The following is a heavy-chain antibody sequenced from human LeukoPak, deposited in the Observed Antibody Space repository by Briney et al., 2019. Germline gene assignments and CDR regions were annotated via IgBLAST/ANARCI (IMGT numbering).Heavy chain of an antibody. CDR1: GGSISSSSYY. Sequence: SETLSLTCTVSGGSISSSSYYWGWIRQPPGKGLEWIGSIYYSGSTYYNPSLKSRVTISVDTSKNQFSLKLSSVTAADTAVYYCARQPLIAAAGPLSRHYYYYMDVWGKGTTVTVSS. V-gene: IGHV4-39*01. CDR3: ARQPLIAAAGPLSRHYYYYMDV. D-gene: IGHD6-13*01. CDR2: IYYSGST. J-gene: IGHJ6*03.